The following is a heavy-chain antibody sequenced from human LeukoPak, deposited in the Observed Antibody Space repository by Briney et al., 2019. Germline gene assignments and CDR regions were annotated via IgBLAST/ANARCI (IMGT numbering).Heavy chain of an antibody. D-gene: IGHD2-21*02. Sequence: PGGSLRLSCVASGFTFSSYSMNWVRQAPGKGLEWVSAISGSGGSTYYADSVKGRFTISRDNSKNTLYLQMNSLRAEDTAVYYCAKDTASHCGGDCYSSYYFDYWGQGTLVTVSS. CDR1: GFTFSSYS. V-gene: IGHV3-23*01. CDR3: AKDTASHCGGDCYSSYYFDY. CDR2: ISGSGGST. J-gene: IGHJ4*02.